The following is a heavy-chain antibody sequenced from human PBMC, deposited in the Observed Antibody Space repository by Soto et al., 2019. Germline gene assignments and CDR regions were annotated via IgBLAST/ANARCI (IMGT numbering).Heavy chain of an antibody. V-gene: IGHV3-9*01. Sequence: DVQLVESGGGLVQPGRSLRLSCAASGFTFDDYAMHWVRQAPGKGLEWVSGISWNSGSIGYADSVKGRFTISRDNAKKAVDLKTSSLSAADTALYYCAKDIRYCSGGCCYSGRAFDIWCQGTMVTVSS. CDR1: GFTFDDYA. CDR2: ISWNSGSI. D-gene: IGHD2-15*01. J-gene: IGHJ3*02. CDR3: AKDIRYCSGGCCYSGRAFDI.